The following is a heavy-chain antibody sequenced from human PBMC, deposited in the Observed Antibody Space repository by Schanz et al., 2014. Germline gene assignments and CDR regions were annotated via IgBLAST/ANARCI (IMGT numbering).Heavy chain of an antibody. J-gene: IGHJ4*02. V-gene: IGHV4-59*08. CDR3: ARRVVPATMGLYFDL. D-gene: IGHD2-21*01. CDR2: IYSSGIA. CDR1: GGSMDTHY. Sequence: QVQLQESGPGLVKPSETLSLMCTVSGGSMDTHYWGWIRQPPGKGLEWIAFIYSSGIATYNPSLEGGVTISVDPPKKQSPRGRPSVPAADTATYYCARRVVPATMGLYFDLWGQGTLVTVSS.